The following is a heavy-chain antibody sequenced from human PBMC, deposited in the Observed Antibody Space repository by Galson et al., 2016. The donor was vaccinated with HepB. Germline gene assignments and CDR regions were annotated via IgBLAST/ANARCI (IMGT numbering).Heavy chain of an antibody. Sequence: SETLSLTCTVSGDSISSTNYYWAWIRQPPGKGLEWIGIIHYSGTTYYNPSLKCRLTISVATSKNQNSLKLTSMTAADTAVYYCARGGYSGYAGLDYWGQGTLVTVSS. J-gene: IGHJ4*02. V-gene: IGHV4-39*07. CDR2: IHYSGTT. D-gene: IGHD5-12*01. CDR1: GDSISSTNYY. CDR3: ARGGYSGYAGLDY.